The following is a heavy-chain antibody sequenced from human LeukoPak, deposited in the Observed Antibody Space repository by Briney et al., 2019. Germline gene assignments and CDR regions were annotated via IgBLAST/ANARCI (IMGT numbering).Heavy chain of an antibody. CDR3: ARAGGGVPFDY. CDR2: ISGSGHM. J-gene: IGHJ4*02. V-gene: IGHV3-21*04. D-gene: IGHD3-10*01. Sequence: GGSLRLSCAASGFTFSGYSMSWVRQAPGKGLEWVSSISGSGHMYDADSLKGRFTISRVNAKNSLYLQMNSLRAEDTAVYYCARAGGGVPFDYWGQGTLVTVSS. CDR1: GFTFSGYS.